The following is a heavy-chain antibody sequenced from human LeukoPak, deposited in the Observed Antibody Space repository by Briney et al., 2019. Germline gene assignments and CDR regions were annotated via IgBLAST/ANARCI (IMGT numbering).Heavy chain of an antibody. CDR3: ARGLSSTSFRAGGWFDP. CDR2: IYHSGST. J-gene: IGHJ5*02. V-gene: IGHV4-30-2*01. Sequence: SETLSLTRTVSGGSISSGGYYWSWIRQPPGKGLEWIGYIYHSGSTYYNPSLKSRVTISVDRSKNQFSLKLSSVTAADTAVYYCARGLSSTSFRAGGWFDPWGQGTLVTVSS. D-gene: IGHD2-2*01. CDR1: GGSISSGGYY.